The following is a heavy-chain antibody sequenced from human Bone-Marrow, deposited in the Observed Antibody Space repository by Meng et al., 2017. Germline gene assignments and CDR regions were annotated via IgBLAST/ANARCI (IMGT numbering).Heavy chain of an antibody. Sequence: SVKVPCKASGGTFSSCATSWVRQAPGQGLEWMGGIIPIFGTANYAQKFQGRVTITTDESTSTAYMELSSLRSEDTAVYYCARVAYGSGSYYKIWGQGTLVTVSS. CDR3: ARVAYGSGSYYKI. CDR2: IIPIFGTA. CDR1: GGTFSSCA. D-gene: IGHD3-10*01. V-gene: IGHV1-69*05. J-gene: IGHJ4*02.